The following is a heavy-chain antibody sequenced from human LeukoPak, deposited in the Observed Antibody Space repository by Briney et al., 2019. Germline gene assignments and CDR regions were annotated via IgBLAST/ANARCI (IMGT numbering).Heavy chain of an antibody. V-gene: IGHV3-9*01. CDR3: AKDEVRFLVGYYFDY. J-gene: IGHJ4*02. Sequence: GRPLRLSCAASGFTFDDYAMHWVRQAPGKGLEWVSGISWNSGSIGYADSVKGRFTISRDNAKNSLYLQMNSLRAEDTALYYCAKDEVRFLVGYYFDYWGQGTLVTVSS. CDR2: ISWNSGSI. CDR1: GFTFDDYA. D-gene: IGHD3-3*01.